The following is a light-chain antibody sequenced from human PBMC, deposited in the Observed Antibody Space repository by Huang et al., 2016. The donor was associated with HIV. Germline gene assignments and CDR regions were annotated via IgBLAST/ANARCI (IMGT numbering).Light chain of an antibody. CDR2: GVS. CDR3: HQRRTWPFT. V-gene: IGKV3-11*01. J-gene: IGKJ3*01. CDR1: QSVSSY. Sequence: EIVLTQSLATLSLSPGERATLSCRASQSVSSYFAWYQQKPGQAPRLLIYGVSNRATGIPVRFSGSGSGTDFTLTISSLEPEDFAVYYCHQRRTWPFTFGPGTKVDIK.